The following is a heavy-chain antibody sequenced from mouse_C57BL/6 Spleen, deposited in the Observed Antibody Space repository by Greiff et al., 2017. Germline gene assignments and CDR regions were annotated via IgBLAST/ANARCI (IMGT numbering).Heavy chain of an antibody. CDR1: GYTFTDYN. CDR2: INPNNGGT. CDR3: AREGYGNYGRYFDV. Sequence: VQLQQSGPELVKPGASVKMSCKASGYTFTDYNMHWVKQSHGKSLEWIGYINPNNGGTSYNQKFKGKATLTVNKSSSTAYMELRSLTSEDSAVYYCAREGYGNYGRYFDVWGTGTTVTVSS. V-gene: IGHV1-22*01. J-gene: IGHJ1*03. D-gene: IGHD2-10*02.